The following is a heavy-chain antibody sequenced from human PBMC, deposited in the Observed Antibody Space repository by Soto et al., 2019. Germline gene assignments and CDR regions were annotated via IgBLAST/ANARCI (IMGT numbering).Heavy chain of an antibody. Sequence: QVQLVESGGGAVQPGRSLRLSCAASGFTFNTYGMHWVRQAPGKGLEWVAVIWYDGSNEFCADSVKGRFTISRDNSKNTLYLQMNSLRDEDTAIYYCARDHGTTWYGPIDHWGQGTLVTVSS. CDR3: ARDHGTTWYGPIDH. D-gene: IGHD6-13*01. CDR2: IWYDGSNE. J-gene: IGHJ4*02. V-gene: IGHV3-33*01. CDR1: GFTFNTYG.